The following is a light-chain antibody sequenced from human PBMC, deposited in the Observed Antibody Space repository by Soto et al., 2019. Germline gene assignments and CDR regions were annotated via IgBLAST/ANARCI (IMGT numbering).Light chain of an antibody. V-gene: IGKV3-20*01. CDR3: QQYGSSLFT. Sequence: VMTQSPATLSVSPGERAALSCRASQSVSTNLAWYQQKPGQPPRLLIYGTSIRASGVPERFSGGGSGTDFTLTITRLEPEDFAVYYCQQYGSSLFTLGPGTKVDIK. CDR1: QSVSTN. CDR2: GTS. J-gene: IGKJ3*01.